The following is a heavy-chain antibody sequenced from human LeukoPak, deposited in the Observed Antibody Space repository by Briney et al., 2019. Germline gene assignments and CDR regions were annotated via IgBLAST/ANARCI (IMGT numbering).Heavy chain of an antibody. Sequence: GASVKVSCKASGGTFSSYAISWVRQAPGQGLEWMGGIIPIFGTANYAQKFQGRVTITADKSTSTAYMELSSLRSEDTAVYYCARGAPLEDSTSEYFQHWGQGTLVTVSS. CDR3: ARGAPLEDSTSEYFQH. CDR1: GGTFSSYA. D-gene: IGHD2-2*01. V-gene: IGHV1-69*06. J-gene: IGHJ1*01. CDR2: IIPIFGTA.